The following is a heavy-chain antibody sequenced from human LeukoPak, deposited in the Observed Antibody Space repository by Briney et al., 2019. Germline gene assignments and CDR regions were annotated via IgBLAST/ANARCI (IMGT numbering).Heavy chain of an antibody. CDR2: ISSSSTI. Sequence: GGSLRLSCTASGFTFNTYTMNWVRQAPGKGLEWVSYISSSSTIYYADSVKGRFTISRDNAKNSLYLQMNSLRAEDTAVYYCARDGRFLEWLRAPFDYWGQGTLVTVSS. CDR3: ARDGRFLEWLRAPFDY. V-gene: IGHV3-48*01. CDR1: GFTFNTYT. J-gene: IGHJ4*02. D-gene: IGHD3-3*01.